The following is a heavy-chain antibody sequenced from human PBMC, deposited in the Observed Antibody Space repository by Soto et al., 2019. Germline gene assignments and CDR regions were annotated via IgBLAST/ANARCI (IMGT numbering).Heavy chain of an antibody. CDR1: GGSISSSSYY. CDR2: IYYSGST. Sequence: QLQLQESGPGLVKPSETLSLTCTVSGGSISSSSYYWGWIRQPPGKGLEWIGSIYYSGSTYYNPALKGRVTISVDTSKTQVPLQLSSVTAADTAVYYCARLSVEPVADGSDYWGLGTLVTVSS. J-gene: IGHJ4*02. D-gene: IGHD6-19*01. CDR3: ARLSVEPVADGSDY. V-gene: IGHV4-39*01.